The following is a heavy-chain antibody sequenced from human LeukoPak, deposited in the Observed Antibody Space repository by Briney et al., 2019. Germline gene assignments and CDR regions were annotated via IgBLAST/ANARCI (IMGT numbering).Heavy chain of an antibody. CDR1: GYTFTSYG. Sequence: GASVKVSCKASGYTFTSYGISWVRQAPGQGLEWMGWISAYDGNTNYAQKFQGRVTMTRDTSTSTVYMELSSLRSEDTAVYYCARYSSGPNAFDIWGQGTMVTVSS. D-gene: IGHD6-25*01. V-gene: IGHV1-18*01. J-gene: IGHJ3*02. CDR3: ARYSSGPNAFDI. CDR2: ISAYDGNT.